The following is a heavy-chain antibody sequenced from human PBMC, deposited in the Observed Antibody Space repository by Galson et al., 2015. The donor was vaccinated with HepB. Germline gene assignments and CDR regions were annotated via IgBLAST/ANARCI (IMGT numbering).Heavy chain of an antibody. J-gene: IGHJ4*02. V-gene: IGHV1-58*02. CDR3: AADLGSGKKSKRFDY. D-gene: IGHD3-3*01. CDR1: GFTFTSSA. CDR2: IVVGSGNT. Sequence: SVKVSCKASGFTFTSSAMQWVRQARGQRLEWIGWIVVGSGNTNYAQKFQERVTITRDMSTSTAYMELSSLRSEDTAVYYCAADLGSGKKSKRFDYWGQGTLVTVSS.